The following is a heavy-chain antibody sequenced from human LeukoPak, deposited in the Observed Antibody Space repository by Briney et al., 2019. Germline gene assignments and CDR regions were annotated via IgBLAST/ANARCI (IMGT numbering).Heavy chain of an antibody. D-gene: IGHD2-15*01. CDR1: GDTFTGYY. Sequence: RGASVTVSCMASGDTFTGYYMHWVRQAPGQGLEWMGWINPNSGGTNSAQKFQGWVTMTRDTSISTAYMELSRLRSDDPAVYYCARGGCSGGSCYSYYYYGMDVWGQGTTVTVSS. CDR2: INPNSGGT. V-gene: IGHV1-2*04. CDR3: ARGGCSGGSCYSYYYYGMDV. J-gene: IGHJ6*02.